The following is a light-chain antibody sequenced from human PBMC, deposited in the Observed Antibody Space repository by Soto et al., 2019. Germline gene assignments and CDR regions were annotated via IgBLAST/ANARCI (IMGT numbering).Light chain of an antibody. J-gene: IGLJ1*01. CDR3: GSYAGMPYV. V-gene: IGLV2-23*02. CDR2: ELN. Sequence: QSALTQPASVSGSPGQSITITCTGTTRDVGSYNLISWYQQHPGKAPKVIIKELNKRPSGVSNRFSGSKSGNTASLTISGLQPEDEADYYCGSYAGMPYVFGTGTKVTVL. CDR1: TRDVGSYNL.